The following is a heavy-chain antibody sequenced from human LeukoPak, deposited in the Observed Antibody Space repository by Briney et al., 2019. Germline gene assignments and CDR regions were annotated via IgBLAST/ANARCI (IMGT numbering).Heavy chain of an antibody. D-gene: IGHD3-22*01. CDR1: GFPLSSYA. CDR2: ISGSGDTT. J-gene: IGHJ4*02. CDR3: AKDPFYYDSSGYYWGNYFDY. Sequence: GGSLRLSCAASGFPLSSYAMSWVRQAPGRGLEWVSSISGSGDTTYYADSVKGRLTISRDNSKNTLYLQMNSLRAEDTAVYYCAKDPFYYDSSGYYWGNYFDYWGQGTLVTVSS. V-gene: IGHV3-23*01.